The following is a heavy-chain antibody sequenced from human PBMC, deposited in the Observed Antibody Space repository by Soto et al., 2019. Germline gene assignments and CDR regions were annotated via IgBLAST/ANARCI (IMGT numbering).Heavy chain of an antibody. V-gene: IGHV3-15*01. CDR3: TTGPPLYYYDSSGYYYFDY. CDR2: IKSKTDGGTT. CDR1: VFTFSNAW. D-gene: IGHD3-22*01. J-gene: IGHJ4*02. Sequence: VGSLRLSCAASVFTFSNAWMSCVRQSPGKGLEWVGRIKSKTDGGTTDYAAPVKGRFTISRDDSKNTLYLQMNSLKTEDTAVYYCTTGPPLYYYDSSGYYYFDYWYQETLVTVSS.